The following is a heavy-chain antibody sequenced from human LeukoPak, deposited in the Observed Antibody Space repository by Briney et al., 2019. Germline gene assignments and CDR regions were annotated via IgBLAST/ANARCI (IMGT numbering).Heavy chain of an antibody. V-gene: IGHV4-39*07. J-gene: IGHJ4*02. D-gene: IGHD5-24*01. CDR3: ARDRDGPDY. CDR2: IFYSGST. Sequence: PETLSLTCTVSGGSISRSDYYWGWIRQPPGKGLEWIGSIFYSGSTYYNASLKSRVTISVDTSKNQFSLKLSSVTAADTAVYYCARDRDGPDYWGQGTLVTVSS. CDR1: GGSISRSDYY.